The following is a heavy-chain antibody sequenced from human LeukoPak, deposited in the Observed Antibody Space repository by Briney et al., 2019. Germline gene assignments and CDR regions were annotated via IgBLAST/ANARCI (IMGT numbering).Heavy chain of an antibody. CDR3: ARTVSWKQLVLGY. V-gene: IGHV4-34*01. CDR2: INHSGST. CDR1: GGSFSGYY. Sequence: SETLSLTCAVYGGSFSGYYWSWIRQPPGKGLEWLGEINHSGSTNYNPSLKSRVTISVDTSKNQFSLKLSSVTAADTAVYYCARTVSWKQLVLGYWGQGTLVTVSS. D-gene: IGHD6-13*01. J-gene: IGHJ4*02.